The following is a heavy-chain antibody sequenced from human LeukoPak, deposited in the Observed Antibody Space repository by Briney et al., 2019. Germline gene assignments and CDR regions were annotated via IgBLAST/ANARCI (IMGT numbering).Heavy chain of an antibody. CDR1: GFTFSSYA. V-gene: IGHV3-23*01. CDR3: AKPLRNQLLRTFHY. J-gene: IGHJ4*02. D-gene: IGHD2-2*01. Sequence: PGGSLRLSCAASGFTFSSYAMNWVRQAPGKGLEWVSGISNSGDSTYYADSVKGRFTISRDNSKNTLYLQMSSLIAEDTAVYYCAKPLRNQLLRTFHYWGQGTLVTVSS. CDR2: ISNSGDST.